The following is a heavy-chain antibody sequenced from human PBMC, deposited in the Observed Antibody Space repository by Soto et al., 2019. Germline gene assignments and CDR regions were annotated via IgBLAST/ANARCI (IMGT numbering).Heavy chain of an antibody. CDR3: GRGWGSGWSIHYY. CDR1: GFTFSSYE. V-gene: IGHV3-48*03. D-gene: IGHD6-19*01. J-gene: IGHJ4*02. Sequence: EVQLVESGGGWVQPGGSLRLSCAASGFTFSSYEMNWVRQAPGTGLEWVSYISSSGSTIYYADSVKGRFTISRDNANNPPYLEMNSLGSEDTAVYYCGRGWGSGWSIHYYGGQGTLVRVSS. CDR2: ISSSGSTI.